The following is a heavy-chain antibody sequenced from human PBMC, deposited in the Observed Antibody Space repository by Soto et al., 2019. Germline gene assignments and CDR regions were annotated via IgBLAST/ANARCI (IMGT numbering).Heavy chain of an antibody. V-gene: IGHV4-4*02. CDR2: IFHTGSA. CDR1: GGSITSKW. J-gene: IGHJ4*02. D-gene: IGHD2-21*01. CDR3: AGHIAVSGTRGFDH. Sequence: QVQLQESGPGLMKPSGTLSLTCAVSGGSITSKWWSWVRQPPGKGLEWIAEIFHTGSANYNPSLMGRLTISMDKSRSHLSLTLNSVTAADTAVYYCAGHIAVSGTRGFDHWGQGTLVTVSS.